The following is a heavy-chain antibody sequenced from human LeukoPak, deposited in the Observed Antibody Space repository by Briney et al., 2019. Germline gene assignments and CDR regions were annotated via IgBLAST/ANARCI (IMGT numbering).Heavy chain of an antibody. CDR1: GYNFTRYW. D-gene: IGHD5-18*01. Sequence: RGESLKISCQSSGYNFTRYWIGWVRQMPGKGLEWMGIIYPGDSDTRYSPSFQGQVTISADKSISTAYLQWSSLKASDTAMYYCARRGGYSYGYNDYWGQGTLVTVSS. V-gene: IGHV5-51*01. CDR2: IYPGDSDT. J-gene: IGHJ4*02. CDR3: ARRGGYSYGYNDY.